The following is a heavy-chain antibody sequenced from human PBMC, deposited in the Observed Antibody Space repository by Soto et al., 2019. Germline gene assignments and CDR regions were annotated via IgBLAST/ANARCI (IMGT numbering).Heavy chain of an antibody. CDR1: GGSFSGYY. J-gene: IGHJ6*02. CDR3: ARGKGMVYAIRAYYYGMDV. V-gene: IGHV4-34*01. D-gene: IGHD2-8*01. CDR2: INHSGST. Sequence: SETLSLTCAVYGGSFSGYYWSWIRQPPGKGLEWIGEINHSGSTNYNPSLKSRVTISVDTSKNQFSLKLSSVTAADTAVYYCARGKGMVYAIRAYYYGMDVWGQGTTVTVSS.